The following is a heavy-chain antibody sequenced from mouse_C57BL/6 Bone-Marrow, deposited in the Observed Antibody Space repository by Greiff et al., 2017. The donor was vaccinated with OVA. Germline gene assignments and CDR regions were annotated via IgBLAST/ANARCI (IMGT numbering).Heavy chain of an antibody. CDR3: ARRYYGSSWYFDV. CDR2: IYPGSGST. J-gene: IGHJ1*03. V-gene: IGHV1-55*01. D-gene: IGHD1-1*01. Sequence: QVHVKQPGAELVKPGASVKMSCKASGYTFTSYWITWVKQRPGQGLEWIGDIYPGSGSTNYNEKFKSKATLTVDTSSSTAYMQLSSLTSEDSAVYYCARRYYGSSWYFDVWDTGTTVTVSS. CDR1: GYTFTSYW.